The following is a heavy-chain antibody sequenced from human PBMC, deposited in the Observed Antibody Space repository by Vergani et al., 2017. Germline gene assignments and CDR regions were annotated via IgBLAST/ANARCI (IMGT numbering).Heavy chain of an antibody. Sequence: QVQLVQSGAEVKKPGASVKVSCKASGYTFTSYYMHWVRQAPGQGLEWMGIINPSGGSTSNAQKFQGRVTMTRDTSTSTVYMELISLRSEDTAVYYCAREGGSSSWYPIYYYYGMDVWGQGTTVTVSS. V-gene: IGHV1-46*01. CDR1: GYTFTSYY. J-gene: IGHJ6*02. CDR2: INPSGGST. D-gene: IGHD6-13*01. CDR3: AREGGSSSWYPIYYYYGMDV.